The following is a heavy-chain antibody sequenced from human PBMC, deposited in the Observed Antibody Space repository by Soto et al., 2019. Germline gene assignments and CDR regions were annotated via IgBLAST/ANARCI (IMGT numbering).Heavy chain of an antibody. J-gene: IGHJ4*02. D-gene: IGHD5-18*01. CDR2: IYYNGHT. Sequence: QVQLQESGPGLVKPSETLSLTCNVSGGSINSYYWNWIRQLPGKGLEWIAYIYYNGHTDSNPSLESRITISLDTPKNQLSRKLSAVTAADTAVYYCARGYHGYGYANFDYWGQGILVTVSS. V-gene: IGHV4-59*01. CDR1: GGSINSYY. CDR3: ARGYHGYGYANFDY.